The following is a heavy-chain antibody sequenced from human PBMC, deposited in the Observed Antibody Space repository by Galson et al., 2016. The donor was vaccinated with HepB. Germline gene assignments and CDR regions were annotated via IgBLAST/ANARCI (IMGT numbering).Heavy chain of an antibody. CDR2: IRSKAYGGTT. CDR3: TREKDHSSGWYAPVDY. V-gene: IGHV3-49*03. Sequence: SLRLSCAASGFTFGDYAMNWFRQAPGKGLEWVGFIRSKAYGGTTEYAASVKGRFTISRDDSKSIAYLQMNSLKTEDTAVYYCTREKDHSSGWYAPVDYWGQGTLVTVSS. J-gene: IGHJ4*02. D-gene: IGHD6-19*01. CDR1: GFTFGDYA.